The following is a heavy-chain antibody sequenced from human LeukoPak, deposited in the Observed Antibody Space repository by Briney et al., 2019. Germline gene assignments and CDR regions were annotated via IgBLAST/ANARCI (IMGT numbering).Heavy chain of an antibody. CDR1: VFTLSSYW. V-gene: IGHV3-74*01. CDR2: INTDGSST. J-gene: IGHJ4*02. D-gene: IGHD6-13*01. Sequence: GRCLRLSRAVSVFTLSSYWMHCVREAPGKGLVWVSRINTDGSSTRYADYVKGRFNISRDSAKNTLYLQMNSLRAEETAVYYCARVGYGGTWYVDYWGQGTLVTVSS. CDR3: ARVGYGGTWYVDY.